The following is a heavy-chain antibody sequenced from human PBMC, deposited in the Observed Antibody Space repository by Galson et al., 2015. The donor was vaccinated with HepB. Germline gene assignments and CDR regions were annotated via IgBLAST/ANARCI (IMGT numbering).Heavy chain of an antibody. J-gene: IGHJ4*02. V-gene: IGHV2-5*01. Sequence: PALVKPTQTLTLTCTFSGFSLSTSAVGVGWIRQPPGKALEWLALIYWNDDKRYSPSLKGSLSITKDTSKNQVVLTMTNMDPVDTATYYCAHSVGGSYYAYFDYWGQGTLVTVSS. CDR2: IYWNDDK. CDR3: AHSVGGSYYAYFDY. D-gene: IGHD1-26*01. CDR1: GFSLSTSAVG.